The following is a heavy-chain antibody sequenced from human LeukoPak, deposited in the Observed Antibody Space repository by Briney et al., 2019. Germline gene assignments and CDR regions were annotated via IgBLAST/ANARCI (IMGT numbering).Heavy chain of an antibody. D-gene: IGHD5-24*01. CDR2: ISAYNGNT. V-gene: IGHV1-18*01. CDR1: GYTFTSYG. J-gene: IGHJ4*02. CDR3: ARDPLRDDVFDY. Sequence: GASVKVSCKASGYTFTSYGISWVRQAPGQGLEWMGWISAYNGNTNYAQKLQGRVTMTTDTSTSTAYMELSRLRSDDTAVYYCARDPLRDDVFDYWGQGTLVTVSS.